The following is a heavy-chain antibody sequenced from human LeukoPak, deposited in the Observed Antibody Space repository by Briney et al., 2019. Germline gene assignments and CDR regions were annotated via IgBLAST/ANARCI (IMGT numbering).Heavy chain of an antibody. Sequence: SETLSLTCTVSGGSISSYYWSWIRQPPGKGLEWIGYIYYSGSTNYNPSLKSRVTISVDTSKNQFSLKLSSVTTADTAVYYCARDAGDYGDPGFDPWGQGTLVTVSS. J-gene: IGHJ5*02. CDR2: IYYSGST. CDR1: GGSISSYY. V-gene: IGHV4-59*01. CDR3: ARDAGDYGDPGFDP. D-gene: IGHD4-17*01.